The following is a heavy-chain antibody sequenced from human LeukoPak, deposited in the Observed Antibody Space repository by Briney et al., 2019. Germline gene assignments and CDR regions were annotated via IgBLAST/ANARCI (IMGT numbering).Heavy chain of an antibody. V-gene: IGHV4-34*01. J-gene: IGHJ4*02. D-gene: IGHD1-1*01. CDR2: INHSGST. CDR3: ARGATGYFDY. Sequence: TSETLSLTCAVYGGSFSDYYWSWIRQPPGKGLEWIGEINHSGSTNYNPSLKSRVTISVDTSKNQFSLKLSSVTAADTAVYYCARGATGYFDYWGQGTLVTVSS. CDR1: GGSFSDYY.